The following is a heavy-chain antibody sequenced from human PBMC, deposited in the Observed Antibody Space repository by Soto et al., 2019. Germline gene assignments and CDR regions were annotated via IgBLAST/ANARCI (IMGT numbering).Heavy chain of an antibody. V-gene: IGHV3-72*01. CDR1: GFTFSDSY. CDR2: IRNKANSYTT. CDR3: VTGHRALDN. J-gene: IGHJ4*02. Sequence: PGGSLRLSCAASGFTFSDSYMDWVCQAPGRGLEWGGRIRNKANSYTTEYAASVKGRFTISRDDSKNSLSLQMNSLKSEDTAVYYCVTGHRALDNWGQGTLVTVYS.